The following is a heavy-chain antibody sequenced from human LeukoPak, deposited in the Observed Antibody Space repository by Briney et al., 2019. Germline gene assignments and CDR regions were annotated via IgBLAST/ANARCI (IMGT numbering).Heavy chain of an antibody. Sequence: SETLSLTCTVSGGSISSSSYYWGWIRQPPGKGLEWIGSIYYSGSTYYNPSLKSRVTISVDTSKNQFSLKLSSVTAADTAVYYCARGDYYDSSGGRFDYWGQGTLVTVSS. CDR1: GGSISSSSYY. CDR3: ARGDYYDSSGGRFDY. CDR2: IYYSGST. J-gene: IGHJ4*02. V-gene: IGHV4-39*07. D-gene: IGHD3-22*01.